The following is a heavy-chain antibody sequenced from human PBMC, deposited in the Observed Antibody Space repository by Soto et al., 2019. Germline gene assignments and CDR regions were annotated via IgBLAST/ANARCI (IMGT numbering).Heavy chain of an antibody. Sequence: PGGSLRLSCAASGFTFSSYGMHWVRQAPGKGLEWVAVISYDGSNKYYADSVKGRFTISRDNSKNTLYLQMNSLRAEDTAVYYCAKDMVWVPPGVPALIDYWGQGTLVTVSS. CDR2: ISYDGSNK. V-gene: IGHV3-30*18. J-gene: IGHJ4*02. D-gene: IGHD3-10*01. CDR3: AKDMVWVPPGVPALIDY. CDR1: GFTFSSYG.